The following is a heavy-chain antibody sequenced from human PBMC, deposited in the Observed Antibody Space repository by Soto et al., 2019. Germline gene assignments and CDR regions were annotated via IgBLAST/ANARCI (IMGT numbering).Heavy chain of an antibody. CDR3: AKARAQYYDFWSGYPVDY. J-gene: IGHJ4*02. Sequence: PGGSLRLSCAASGCTFSSYAMSWVRQAPGKGLEWVSAISGSGGSTYYADSVKGRFTISRDNSKNTLYLQMNSLRAEDTAVYYCAKARAQYYDFWSGYPVDYWGQGTLVTVSS. CDR2: ISGSGGST. D-gene: IGHD3-3*01. CDR1: GCTFSSYA. V-gene: IGHV3-23*01.